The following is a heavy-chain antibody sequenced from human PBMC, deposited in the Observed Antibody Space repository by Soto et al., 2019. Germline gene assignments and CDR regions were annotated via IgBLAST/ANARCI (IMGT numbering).Heavy chain of an antibody. CDR1: GGSISSSNW. J-gene: IGHJ5*02. Sequence: SETLSLTCAVSGGSISSSNWWSWVRQPPGKGLEWIGYIYDSGSTYYNSSLKSRVTMSVDTSKNQFSLKLSSVTAADTAVYYCARVPDRWGQGTLVTVSS. CDR2: IYDSGST. V-gene: IGHV4-4*02. CDR3: ARVPDR. D-gene: IGHD2-2*01.